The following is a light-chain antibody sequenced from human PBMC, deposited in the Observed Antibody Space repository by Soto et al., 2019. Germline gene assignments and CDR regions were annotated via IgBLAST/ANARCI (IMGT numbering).Light chain of an antibody. CDR2: GAC. CDR3: QQYGSSPRT. V-gene: IGKV3-20*01. J-gene: IGKJ1*01. Sequence: EIVLTQSPGTLSLSPGERATLSCRASQSVSSSYLAWYQQKPGQAPRVLIYGACSRATGIPDRFSGSGSVTDFTLTISRLEPEELAVDYCQQYGSSPRTFGQGTKVEIK. CDR1: QSVSSSY.